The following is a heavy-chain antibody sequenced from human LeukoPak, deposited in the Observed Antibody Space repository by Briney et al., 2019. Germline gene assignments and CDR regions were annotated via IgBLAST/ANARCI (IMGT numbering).Heavy chain of an antibody. CDR1: GGSISSGGYY. D-gene: IGHD4-17*01. V-gene: IGHV4-31*03. J-gene: IGHJ6*02. CDR3: ARAARWVGPSGSVKYYGMDV. Sequence: SQTLSLTCTVSGGSISSGGYYWSWIRQHPGKGLEWIGYIYYSGSTYYNPSLKSRVTISVDTSKNQFSLKLSSVTAADTAVYYCARAARWVGPSGSVKYYGMDVWGQGTTVTVSS. CDR2: IYYSGST.